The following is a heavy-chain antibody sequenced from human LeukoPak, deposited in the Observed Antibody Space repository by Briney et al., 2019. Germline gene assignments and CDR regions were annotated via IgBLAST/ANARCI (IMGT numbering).Heavy chain of an antibody. J-gene: IGHJ4*02. CDR3: ARDEKPHPNIVGASYYFDY. V-gene: IGHV1-46*01. CDR2: INPSGGST. Sequence: ASVKVSCKASGYTFTSYYMHWVRQAPGQGLEWMGIINPSGGSTSYAQKFQGTVTMTRDTSTSTVYMELSSLISEDTAVYYCARDEKPHPNIVGASYYFDYWGQGTLVTVSS. CDR1: GYTFTSYY. D-gene: IGHD1-26*01.